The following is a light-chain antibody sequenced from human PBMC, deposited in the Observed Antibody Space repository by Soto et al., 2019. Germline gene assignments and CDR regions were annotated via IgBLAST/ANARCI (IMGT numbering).Light chain of an antibody. J-gene: IGKJ5*01. CDR2: DAS. CDR1: QSVSSY. V-gene: IGKV3-11*01. Sequence: EIVLTQSPATLSLSPGERATLSCRASQSVSSYLAWYQQKPGQAPRLLLYDASNRATGIPARFSGSGSGTDFTLTISSLEPEDFAVYYCQQRSNWPPTFGQGTRLRL. CDR3: QQRSNWPPT.